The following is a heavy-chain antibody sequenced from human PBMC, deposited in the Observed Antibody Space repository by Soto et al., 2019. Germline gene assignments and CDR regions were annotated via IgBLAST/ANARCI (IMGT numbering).Heavy chain of an antibody. CDR1: GYTLTELS. CDR2: FDPEDGET. V-gene: IGHV1-24*01. D-gene: IGHD2-2*01. Sequence: GASLKVSCKVSGYTLTELSMHWVRQAPGKGLEWMGGFDPEDGETIYAQKFQGRVTMTEDTSTDTAYMELSSLRSEDTAVYYCATIIISTNWFDYWGQGTLVTVSS. J-gene: IGHJ4*02. CDR3: ATIIISTNWFDY.